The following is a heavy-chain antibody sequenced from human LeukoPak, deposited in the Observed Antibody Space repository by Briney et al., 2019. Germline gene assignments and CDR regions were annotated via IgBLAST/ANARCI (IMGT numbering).Heavy chain of an antibody. CDR3: ARDYRGGWNDY. CDR2: IREDGGEK. Sequence: GGSLRLSCAATGFTFTKHWMRWGRQSKDKGLEGVAKIREDGGEKHYVDSVKGRCTISRDNAKNPLYLQMNNLSVDDTAVYYCARDYRGGWNDYWGQGTLVTVSS. J-gene: IGHJ4*02. CDR1: GFTFTKHW. V-gene: IGHV3-7*01. D-gene: IGHD1-26*01.